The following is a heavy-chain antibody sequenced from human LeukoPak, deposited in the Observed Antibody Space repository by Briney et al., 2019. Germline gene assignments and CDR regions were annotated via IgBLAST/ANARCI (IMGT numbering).Heavy chain of an antibody. Sequence: GGSLRLSRTASGFTFSDYWTTWVRQAPGKGPEWVANIKQDGRQRYYVDSVRSRFTISRDNAKNSLFLQMNGLRAEDTAVYYCARRGGSSSRRSPIDYWGQGTLVTVSS. CDR3: ARRGGSSSRRSPIDY. CDR1: GFTFSDYW. CDR2: IKQDGRQR. J-gene: IGHJ4*02. D-gene: IGHD6-6*01. V-gene: IGHV3-7*01.